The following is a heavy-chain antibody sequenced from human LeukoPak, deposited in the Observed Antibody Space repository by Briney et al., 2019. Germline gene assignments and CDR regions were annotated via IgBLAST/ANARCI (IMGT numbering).Heavy chain of an antibody. D-gene: IGHD5-18*01. Sequence: SETLSLTCTVSGGSISSSSYYCGWIRQPPGKGLEWIGSIYYSGSTYYNPSLKSRVTISVDTSKNQFSLKLSSVTAADTAVYYCARQLWLFGYFDYWGQGTLVTVSS. V-gene: IGHV4-39*01. J-gene: IGHJ4*02. CDR1: GGSISSSSYY. CDR2: IYYSGST. CDR3: ARQLWLFGYFDY.